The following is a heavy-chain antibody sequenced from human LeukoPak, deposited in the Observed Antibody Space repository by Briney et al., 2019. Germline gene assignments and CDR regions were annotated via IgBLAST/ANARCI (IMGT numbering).Heavy chain of an antibody. V-gene: IGHV4-39*01. CDR3: AREEWLATGSGFYYGMDV. CDR2: LYYSGGT. CDR1: GGSISSRSYY. Sequence: SETLSLTCTVSGGSISSRSYYWGWIRQPPGKGLEWIGSLYYSGGTYYNPSLKSRVTIPADTSKNQFSLKLSSVIAADTAVYYCAREEWLATGSGFYYGMDVWGQGTTVTVSS. J-gene: IGHJ6*02. D-gene: IGHD6-19*01.